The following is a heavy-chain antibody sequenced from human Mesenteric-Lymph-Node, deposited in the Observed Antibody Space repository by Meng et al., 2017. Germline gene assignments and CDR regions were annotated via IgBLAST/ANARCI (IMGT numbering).Heavy chain of an antibody. CDR1: GDSISTFY. Sequence: SETLSLTCTVSGDSISTFYWSWVRQSAGKGLEWIGSIYYSGTTNYSPSLKSRVTISLDTSKTQFSLKLTSVTAADTAVYYCARELMGYNWFDPWGQGTLVTVSS. D-gene: IGHD2-8*01. V-gene: IGHV4-59*01. J-gene: IGHJ5*02. CDR3: ARELMGYNWFDP. CDR2: IYYSGTT.